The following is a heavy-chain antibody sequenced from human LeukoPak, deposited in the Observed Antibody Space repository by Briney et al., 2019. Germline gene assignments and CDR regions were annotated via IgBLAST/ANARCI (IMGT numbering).Heavy chain of an antibody. V-gene: IGHV4-4*07. CDR2: IYTSGST. CDR1: AGSISSYY. CDR3: ARSLLTGSWYYAFDI. Sequence: SQTLSLTCTVSAGSISSYYWSWIRQPAGNGLEWIGRIYTSGSTNYNPSLKSRVTMSVDTSKNQFSLKLSSVTAADTAVYYCARSLLTGSWYYAFDIWGQGTMVTVSS. D-gene: IGHD3-9*01. J-gene: IGHJ3*02.